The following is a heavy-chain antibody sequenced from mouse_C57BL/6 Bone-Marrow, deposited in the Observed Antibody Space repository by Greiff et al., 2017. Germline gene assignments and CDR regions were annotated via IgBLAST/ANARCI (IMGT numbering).Heavy chain of an antibody. J-gene: IGHJ4*01. CDR2: INPYNGDT. D-gene: IGHD2-10*01. Sequence: EVKLVESGPELVKPGDSVKISCKASGYSFTGYFMNWVMQSHGKSLEWIGRINPYNGDTFYNQKFKGKATLTVDKSSSTAHMELRSLTSEDSAVYYCARLSLLKDYWGQGTSVTVSS. CDR3: ARLSLLKDY. CDR1: GYSFTGYF. V-gene: IGHV1-20*01.